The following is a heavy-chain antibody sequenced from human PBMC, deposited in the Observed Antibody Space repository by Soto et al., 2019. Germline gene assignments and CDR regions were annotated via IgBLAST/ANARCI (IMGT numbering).Heavy chain of an antibody. CDR1: GGSFSGYY. Sequence: SETLSLTCAVYGGSFSGYYWSWIRQPPGKGLEWIGEINHSGSTNYNPSLKSRVTISVDTSKNQFSLKLSSVTAADTAVYYCATGTSPPIYFDYWGQGTLVTVAS. V-gene: IGHV4-34*01. J-gene: IGHJ4*02. CDR3: ATGTSPPIYFDY. D-gene: IGHD1-1*01. CDR2: INHSGST.